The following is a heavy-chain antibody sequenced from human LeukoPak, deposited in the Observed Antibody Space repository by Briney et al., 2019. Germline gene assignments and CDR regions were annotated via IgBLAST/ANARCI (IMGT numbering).Heavy chain of an antibody. CDR1: GVTFSSYA. V-gene: IGHV3-30-3*01. CDR3: ARVPPGGRWLQLIRGLTGWYFDL. CDR2: ISYDGSNK. J-gene: IGHJ2*01. D-gene: IGHD5-24*01. Sequence: PGGSLRLSCAASGVTFSSYAMHWVRQAPGKGLEWVAVISYDGSNKYYADSVKGRFTISRDNSKNTLYLQMNSLRAEDTAVYYCARVPPGGRWLQLIRGLTGWYFDLWGRGTLVTVSS.